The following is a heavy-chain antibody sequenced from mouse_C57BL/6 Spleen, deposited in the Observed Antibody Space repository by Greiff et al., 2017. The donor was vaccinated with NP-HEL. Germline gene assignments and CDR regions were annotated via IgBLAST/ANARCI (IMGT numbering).Heavy chain of an antibody. CDR2: IYPSDSET. V-gene: IGHV1-61*01. Sequence: VQLQQSGAELVRPGSSVKLSCKASGYTFTSYWMDWVKQRPGQGLEWIGNIYPSDSETHYNQKFKDKATLTVDKSSSTAYMQLSSLTSEDSAVYYCARDFRYYFDYWGQGTTLTVSS. CDR3: ARDFRYYFDY. J-gene: IGHJ2*01. CDR1: GYTFTSYW.